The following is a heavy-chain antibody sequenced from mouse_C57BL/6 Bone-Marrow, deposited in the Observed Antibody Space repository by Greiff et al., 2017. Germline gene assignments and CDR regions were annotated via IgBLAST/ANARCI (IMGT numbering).Heavy chain of an antibody. J-gene: IGHJ2*01. CDR3: ASAHYYLPDY. CDR2: IRYDGSN. V-gene: IGHV3-6*01. Sequence: EVQLVESGPGLVKPSPSLSLTCSVTGYSITSGYYWNWIRQLPGNKLEWMGYIRYDGSNNYNPSLKNRTSITLDTSTNPSFLKLNSVTTEDTATYYCASAHYYLPDYGGQGTTLTVSS. CDR1: GYSITSGYY. D-gene: IGHD1-2*01.